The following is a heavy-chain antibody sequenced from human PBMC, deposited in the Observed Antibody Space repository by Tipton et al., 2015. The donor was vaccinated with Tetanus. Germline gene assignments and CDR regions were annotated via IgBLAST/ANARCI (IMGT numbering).Heavy chain of an antibody. CDR1: GYAFNSYD. CDR3: ARGNRGSSWYL. J-gene: IGHJ4*02. Sequence: QLVQSGAEVKKPGASVKVSCKAFGYAFNSYDLNWVRQGSGQGLEWLGYMNPNTGHAGYARKFQGRVTMTSDSTITTAYMELKNLRSDDTARYYCARGNRGSSWYLWGQGTLVTVSS. V-gene: IGHV1-8*02. CDR2: MNPNTGHA. D-gene: IGHD6-13*01.